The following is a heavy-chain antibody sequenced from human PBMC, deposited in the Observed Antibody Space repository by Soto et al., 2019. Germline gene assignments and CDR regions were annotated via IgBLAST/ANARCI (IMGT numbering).Heavy chain of an antibody. V-gene: IGHV4-39*01. D-gene: IGHD3-3*01. CDR2: IYYSGST. CDR3: ARGRTLRFLEWLLYEGFYFDY. CDR1: GGSISSSSYY. Sequence: SETLSLTCTVSGGSISSSSYYWGWIRQPPGKGLEWIGSIYYSGSTYYNPSLKSRVTISVDTSKNQFSLKLSSVTAADTAVYYCARGRTLRFLEWLLYEGFYFDYWGQGTLVTVS. J-gene: IGHJ4*02.